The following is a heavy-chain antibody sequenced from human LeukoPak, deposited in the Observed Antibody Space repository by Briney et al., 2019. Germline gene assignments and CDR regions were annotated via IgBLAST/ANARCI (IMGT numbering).Heavy chain of an antibody. CDR3: ARQQLVLDS. D-gene: IGHD6-13*01. V-gene: IGHV3-15*01. CDR1: GFTFSNAW. J-gene: IGHJ5*01. CDR2: IKSKTDGGTT. Sequence: GGSLRLSCAASGFTFSNAWMSWVRQAPGKGLEWLGHIKSKTDGGTTDYAAPVKGRFTSSRDDSKNTLYLQMNSLKNEDTAVYYCARQQLVLDSWGQGTLVTVSS.